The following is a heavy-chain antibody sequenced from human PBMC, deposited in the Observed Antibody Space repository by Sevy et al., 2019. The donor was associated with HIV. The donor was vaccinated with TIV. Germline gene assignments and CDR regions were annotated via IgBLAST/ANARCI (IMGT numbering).Heavy chain of an antibody. Sequence: GGSLRLSCAASNFNFRTHAMHWVRQAPGKGLEWVALISSNGNSEFYADSVKGRFIISRDNSKDTLFLQMNSLRPDDTAVYYCARDSGYIVNWSPGGYWGQRTLVTVSS. CDR1: NFNFRTHA. CDR2: ISSNGNSE. J-gene: IGHJ4*02. V-gene: IGHV3-30-3*01. D-gene: IGHD1-1*01. CDR3: ARDSGYIVNWSPGGY.